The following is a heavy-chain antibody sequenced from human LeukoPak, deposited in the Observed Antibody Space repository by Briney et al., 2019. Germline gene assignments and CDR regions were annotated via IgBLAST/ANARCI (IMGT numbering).Heavy chain of an antibody. D-gene: IGHD3-22*01. J-gene: IGHJ4*02. V-gene: IGHV3-23*01. CDR2: ISGSGGST. Sequence: QPGGSLRLSCAASGFTFSSYAMSWVRQAPGKGLEWVSAISGSGGSTYYADSVKGRFTISRDNSKNTPYLQMNSLRAEDTAVYYCAKSRQSMIVVVITTDYFDYWGQGTLVTVSS. CDR3: AKSRQSMIVVVITTDYFDY. CDR1: GFTFSSYA.